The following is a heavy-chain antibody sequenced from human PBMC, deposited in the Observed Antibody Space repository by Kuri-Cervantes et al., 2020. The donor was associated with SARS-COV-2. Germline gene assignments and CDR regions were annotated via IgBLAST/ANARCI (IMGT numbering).Heavy chain of an antibody. CDR3: ARARGYCTNGVCYLWFDP. Sequence: GESLKISCAASGFTFSSYWMSWVRQAPGKGLEWVANINQDGSEKYYVDSVKGRFTISRDNAKNSLYLQMNSLRAEDTAVYYCARARGYCTNGVCYLWFDPWGQGTLVTVSS. CDR1: GFTFSSYW. V-gene: IGHV3-7*03. CDR2: INQDGSEK. J-gene: IGHJ5*02. D-gene: IGHD2-8*01.